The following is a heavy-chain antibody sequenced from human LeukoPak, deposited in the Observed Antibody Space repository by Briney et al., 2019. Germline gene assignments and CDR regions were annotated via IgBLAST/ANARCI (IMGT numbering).Heavy chain of an antibody. J-gene: IGHJ4*02. V-gene: IGHV3-30*03. Sequence: GGSLRLSCAASGFTFSSYWMSWVRQAPGKGLEWVAVISYDGSNKYYADSVKGRFTISRDNSKNTLYLQMNSLRAEDTAVYYCAAGPTTGYWGQGTLVTVSS. CDR2: ISYDGSNK. CDR1: GFTFSSYW. D-gene: IGHD1-7*01. CDR3: AAGPTTGY.